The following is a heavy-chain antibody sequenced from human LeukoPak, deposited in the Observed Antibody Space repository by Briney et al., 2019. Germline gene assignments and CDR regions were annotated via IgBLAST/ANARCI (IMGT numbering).Heavy chain of an antibody. CDR1: GYTFTSYD. J-gene: IGHJ6*03. CDR3: ARGVCITIFGVSLFRGNYYYYYMDV. V-gene: IGHV1-8*01. Sequence: GASVKLSCKASGYTFTSYDINWVRQATGQGLEWMGWMNPNSGNTGYAQKFQGRVTMTRNTSISTAYMELSSLRSEDTAVYYCARGVCITIFGVSLFRGNYYYYYMDVWGKGTTVTASS. D-gene: IGHD3-3*01. CDR2: MNPNSGNT.